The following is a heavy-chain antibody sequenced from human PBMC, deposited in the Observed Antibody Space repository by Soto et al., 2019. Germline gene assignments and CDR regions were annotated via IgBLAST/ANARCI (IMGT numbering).Heavy chain of an antibody. CDR3: AHRGTLCIDGSCYSHAFDY. V-gene: IGHV2-5*02. J-gene: IGHJ4*02. CDR2: IFWVDDN. CDR1: GFSRSTTGVG. D-gene: IGHD2-15*01. Sequence: QITLKESGPTLVKPTQTLTLTCTFSGFSRSTTGVGVGWIRQPPGQALELLALIFWVDDNRYSLSLESRLTIPKETSGHQVVLTMTNMAPVNTANYFFAHRGTLCIDGSCYSHAFDYWGQGTLVTVSS.